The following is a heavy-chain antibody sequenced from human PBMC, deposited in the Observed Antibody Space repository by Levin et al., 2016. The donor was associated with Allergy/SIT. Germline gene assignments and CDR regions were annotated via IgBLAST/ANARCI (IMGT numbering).Heavy chain of an antibody. Sequence: SETLSLTCIVSGGAINSYYWSWIRQPPGKGLEWIGYIYYSGSTNYNPSLRSRVTISVDTSKNRFSLRLSSVTAADTAVYYCARGLNRWWGWFDPWGQGTLVTVSS. V-gene: IGHV4-59*13. CDR1: GGAINSYY. CDR3: ARGLNRWWGWFDP. D-gene: IGHD2-15*01. CDR2: IYYSGST. J-gene: IGHJ5*02.